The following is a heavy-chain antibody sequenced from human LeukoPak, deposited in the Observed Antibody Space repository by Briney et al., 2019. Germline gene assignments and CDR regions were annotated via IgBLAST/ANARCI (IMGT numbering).Heavy chain of an antibody. J-gene: IGHJ4*02. CDR2: IYPIDSDS. D-gene: IGHD1-26*01. V-gene: IGHV5-51*01. CDR3: ARRRDLYSGSYYPFDY. Sequence: GDSLKISCKTSGYTFTDYWIGWVRQMPGKGLEWMGIIYPIDSDSKYSPSFQGQVTISADKSISTAYLQWSSLKASDTAMYYCARRRDLYSGSYYPFDYWGQGTLVTVSS. CDR1: GYTFTDYW.